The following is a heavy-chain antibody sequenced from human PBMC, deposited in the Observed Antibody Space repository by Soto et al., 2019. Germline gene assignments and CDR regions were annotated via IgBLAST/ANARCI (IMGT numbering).Heavy chain of an antibody. V-gene: IGHV3-48*02. D-gene: IGHD3-10*01. CDR2: ISSSSSTI. CDR1: GFTFSSYS. Sequence: GGSLRLSCAASGFTFSSYSMNWVRQAPGKGLEWVSYISSSSSTIYYADSVKGRFTISRDNAKNSLYLQMNSLRDEDTAVYYCARGGSGTIYYYYGMDVWGQGTTVTVSS. J-gene: IGHJ6*02. CDR3: ARGGSGTIYYYYGMDV.